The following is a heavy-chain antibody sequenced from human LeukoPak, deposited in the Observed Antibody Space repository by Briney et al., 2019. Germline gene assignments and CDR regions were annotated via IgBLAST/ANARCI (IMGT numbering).Heavy chain of an antibody. Sequence: ASVKVSCKASGYTFTGYYMHWVRQAPGQGLEWMGWINPNSGGTNYAQKFQGRVTMTRDTAISTAYMELSRLRSDDTAVYYCARGTPKGPYYYDSSGYTGGYWGQGTLVTVSS. J-gene: IGHJ4*02. CDR2: INPNSGGT. D-gene: IGHD3-22*01. CDR1: GYTFTGYY. CDR3: ARGTPKGPYYYDSSGYTGGY. V-gene: IGHV1-2*02.